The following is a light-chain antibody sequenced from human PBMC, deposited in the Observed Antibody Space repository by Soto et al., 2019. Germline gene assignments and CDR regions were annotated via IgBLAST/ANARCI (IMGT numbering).Light chain of an antibody. CDR3: AAWDGSLNGVV. CDR2: SSN. J-gene: IGLJ3*02. Sequence: QSVLTQPPSASGTPGQRVTISCSGSNSNIGSNTVNWYQQFPGAAPKLLVYSSNLRPSGVPDRFSGSKSSTSASLAISGLQSEDESDYYCAAWDGSLNGVVFGGGTKVTVL. CDR1: NSNIGSNT. V-gene: IGLV1-44*01.